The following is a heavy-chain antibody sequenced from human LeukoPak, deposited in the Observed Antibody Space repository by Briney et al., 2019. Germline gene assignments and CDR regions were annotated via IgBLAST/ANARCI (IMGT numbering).Heavy chain of an antibody. CDR2: ISGSGGSA. D-gene: IGHD6-6*01. CDR3: AKGSSSSRPYYFDY. J-gene: IGHJ4*02. V-gene: IGHV3-23*01. Sequence: PGGSLRLSCAASGFTFSTYAMSWVRQAPGKGLEWVSAISGSGGSAYYADSVKGRFTISRDNSKNTLYLQMNSLRAEDTAVYYCAKGSSSSRPYYFDYWGQGTLVTVSS. CDR1: GFTFSTYA.